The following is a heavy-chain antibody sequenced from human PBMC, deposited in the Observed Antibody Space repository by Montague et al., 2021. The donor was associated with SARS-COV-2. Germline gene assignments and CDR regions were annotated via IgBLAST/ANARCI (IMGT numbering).Heavy chain of an antibody. D-gene: IGHD3-10*02. J-gene: IGHJ4*02. CDR1: GVSVTDYY. CDR2: VLYNKGT. Sequence: SETLSLTCTVSGVSVTDYYWSWIRQPPGKGLEWVGDVLYNKGTNSNPSLKIRVAISVDTSKNQFSLKLTSVTAADPAFYYCVRHPEYVRLNGPPDFWDQGTLVTVSS. V-gene: IGHV4-59*08. CDR3: VRHPEYVRLNGPPDF.